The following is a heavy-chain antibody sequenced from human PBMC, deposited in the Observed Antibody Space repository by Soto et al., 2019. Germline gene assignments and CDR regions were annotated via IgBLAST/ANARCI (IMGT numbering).Heavy chain of an antibody. J-gene: IGHJ4*02. Sequence: ASVKVSCKASGYTFTSYAMHWVRQAPGQRLEWMGWINAGNGNTKYSQKFQGRVTITRNTSASTAYMELSSLRSEDTAVYYCARTNLRRYQVADNTYFFEFWGQGTPVTVSS. CDR2: INAGNGNT. D-gene: IGHD2-2*01. CDR1: GYTFTSYA. CDR3: ARTNLRRYQVADNTYFFEF. V-gene: IGHV1-3*01.